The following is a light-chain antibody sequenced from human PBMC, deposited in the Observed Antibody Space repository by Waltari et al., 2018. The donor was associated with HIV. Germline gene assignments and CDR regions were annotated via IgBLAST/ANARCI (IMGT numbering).Light chain of an antibody. Sequence: QIVLTHSPSVSASLGASVNFNCSLRSAHSTYAISRFHPQPEKAPRFLMKLTSGGSQKKGDGIPDRFSGSSSGAERYLTISSLQSEDETDYYCQTWGMGIKVFGGGTKLTVL. CDR3: QTWGMGIKV. J-gene: IGLJ2*01. CDR2: LTSGGSQ. CDR1: SAHSTYA. V-gene: IGLV4-69*01.